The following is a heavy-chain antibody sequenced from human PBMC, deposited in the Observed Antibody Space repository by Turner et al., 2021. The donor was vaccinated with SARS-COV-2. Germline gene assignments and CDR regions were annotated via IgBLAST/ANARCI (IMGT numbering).Heavy chain of an antibody. J-gene: IGHJ6*02. V-gene: IGHV4-39*01. CDR1: GGPISSSSYY. D-gene: IGHD5-18*01. CDR2: IYYSGIT. CDR3: ARRMDTAMDYYGIDV. Sequence: QLQLQESGPGLVKPSETLSLTCTVPGGPISSSSYYWGWIRQPPGKGLAWIGSIYYSGITYYNPSLKSRVTISVDTSKNQFSLKLSFVTAADTVVYYCARRMDTAMDYYGIDVWGQGTTVTVSS.